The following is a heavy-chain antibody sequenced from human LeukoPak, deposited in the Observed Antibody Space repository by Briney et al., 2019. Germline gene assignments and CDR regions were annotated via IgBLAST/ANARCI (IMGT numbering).Heavy chain of an antibody. D-gene: IGHD3-3*01. CDR2: IYPGDSDL. J-gene: IGHJ4*02. V-gene: IGHV5-51*01. Sequence: GESLKISCKGSGYSFTSYWIGWVRQMPGKGLEWTGIIYPGDSDLRYSPSFQGQVTISADKSVNTAYLQWSSLKASDTAIYFCARLDFWSGYYYFDYWGQGTLVTV. CDR3: ARLDFWSGYYYFDY. CDR1: GYSFTSYW.